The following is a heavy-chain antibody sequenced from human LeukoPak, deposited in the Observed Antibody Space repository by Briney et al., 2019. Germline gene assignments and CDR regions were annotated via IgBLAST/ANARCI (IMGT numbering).Heavy chain of an antibody. Sequence: GASVKVSCKASGYTFTSYGISWVRQAPGQGLEWMGWISAYNGNTNYAQKLQGRITMTTDTSTSTAYMELRSLRSDDTAAYYCARDFYYYDSSGYYLPLVDYWGQGTLVTVSS. D-gene: IGHD3-22*01. V-gene: IGHV1-18*01. CDR2: ISAYNGNT. CDR3: ARDFYYYDSSGYYLPLVDY. J-gene: IGHJ4*02. CDR1: GYTFTSYG.